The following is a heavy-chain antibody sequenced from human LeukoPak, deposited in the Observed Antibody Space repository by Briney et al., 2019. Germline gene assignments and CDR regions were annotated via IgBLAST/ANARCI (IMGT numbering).Heavy chain of an antibody. V-gene: IGHV1-18*01. CDR3: ARVIAAAGTDYFDY. Sequence: ASVKLSCKASGYTFTSYGISWVRQAPGQGLEWMGWISAYNGNTNYAQKLQGRVTMTTDTSTSTAYMELRSLRSDDTAVYYCARVIAAAGTDYFDYWGQGTLVTVSS. CDR1: GYTFTSYG. D-gene: IGHD6-13*01. CDR2: ISAYNGNT. J-gene: IGHJ4*02.